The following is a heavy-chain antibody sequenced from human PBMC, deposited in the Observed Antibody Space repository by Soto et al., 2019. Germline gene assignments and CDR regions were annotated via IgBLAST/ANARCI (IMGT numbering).Heavy chain of an antibody. CDR2: IYYSGST. D-gene: IGHD2-2*01. CDR1: GGSISSGGYY. CDR3: ARGSSPSLYCSSTSCYSPWFDP. J-gene: IGHJ5*02. Sequence: PSETLSLTCTVSGGSISSGGYYWSWIRQHPGKGLEWIGYIYYSGSTYYNPSLKSRVTISVDTSKNQFSLKLSSVTAADTAVYYCARGSSPSLYCSSTSCYSPWFDPWGQGTLVTVSS. V-gene: IGHV4-31*03.